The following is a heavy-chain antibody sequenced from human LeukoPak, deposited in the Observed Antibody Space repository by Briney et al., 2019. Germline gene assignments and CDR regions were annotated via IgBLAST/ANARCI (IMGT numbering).Heavy chain of an antibody. CDR1: GGSISSYY. J-gene: IGHJ4*02. D-gene: IGHD3-22*01. CDR2: IYYSGST. Sequence: PSETLSLTCTVSGGSISSYYWSWLRQPPGKGLEWIGYIYYSGSTNYNPSLKSRVTISVDTSKNQFSLKLSSVTAADTAVYYCARETYDSSGYPPGYFDYWGQGTLVTVSS. V-gene: IGHV4-59*01. CDR3: ARETYDSSGYPPGYFDY.